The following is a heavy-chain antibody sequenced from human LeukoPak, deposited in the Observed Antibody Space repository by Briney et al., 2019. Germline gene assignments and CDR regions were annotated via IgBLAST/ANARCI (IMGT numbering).Heavy chain of an antibody. CDR1: GFTFSNAW. CDR3: TTGLDIVVVVAAVGVDY. D-gene: IGHD2-15*01. CDR2: IKSKTDGGTT. J-gene: IGHJ4*02. Sequence: GGSLRLSCAASGFTFSNAWMSWVRQAPGKGLEWVGRIKSKTDGGTTGYAAPVKGRFTISRDDSKNTLYLQMNSLKTEDTAVYYCTTGLDIVVVVAAVGVDYWGQGTLVTVSS. V-gene: IGHV3-15*01.